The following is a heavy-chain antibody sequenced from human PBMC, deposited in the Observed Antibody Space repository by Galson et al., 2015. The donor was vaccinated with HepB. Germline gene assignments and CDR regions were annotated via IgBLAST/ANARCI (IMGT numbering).Heavy chain of an antibody. CDR2: IKQDGSEK. CDR1: GFTFSSYW. Sequence: SLRLSCAASGFTFSSYWMSWVRQAPGKGLERVANIKQDGSEKYYVDSVKGRFTISRDNAKNSLYLQMNSLRAEDTAVYYCARILWLLLGYGALDAFDIWGQGTMVTVSS. J-gene: IGHJ3*02. D-gene: IGHD3-22*01. V-gene: IGHV3-7*03. CDR3: ARILWLLLGYGALDAFDI.